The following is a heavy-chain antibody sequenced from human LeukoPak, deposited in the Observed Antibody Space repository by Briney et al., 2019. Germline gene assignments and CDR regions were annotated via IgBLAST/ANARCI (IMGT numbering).Heavy chain of an antibody. CDR1: GFIFSRYG. V-gene: IGHV3-23*01. Sequence: PGGSLRLSCAASGFIFSRYGMSWVRQAPGKGLEWVSAISGSGGSTYYADSVKGRFTISRDNSKNTLYLQMNSLRAEDTAVYYCAKGMLYGDYSPFDYWGQGTLVTVSS. J-gene: IGHJ4*02. D-gene: IGHD4-17*01. CDR2: ISGSGGST. CDR3: AKGMLYGDYSPFDY.